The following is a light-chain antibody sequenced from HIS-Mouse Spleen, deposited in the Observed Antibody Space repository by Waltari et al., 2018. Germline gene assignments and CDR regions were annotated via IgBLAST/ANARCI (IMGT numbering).Light chain of an antibody. CDR3: CSYAGSSTYV. V-gene: IGLV2-23*01. CDR2: EGS. CDR1: SSDVGSYNL. J-gene: IGLJ1*01. Sequence: QSALTQPASVSGSPGQSITISCTGTSSDVGSYNLVSCYQQHPGNAPKLMLYEGSKLPSGVSNRFSGSKSGNTASLTISGLQAEDEADYYCCSYAGSSTYVFGTGTKVTVL.